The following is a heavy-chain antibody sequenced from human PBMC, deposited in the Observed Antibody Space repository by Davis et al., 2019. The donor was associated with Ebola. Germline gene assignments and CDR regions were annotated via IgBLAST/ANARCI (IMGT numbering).Heavy chain of an antibody. CDR1: GGSISSGGSY. J-gene: IGHJ6*02. V-gene: IGHV4-31*03. Sequence: PSETLSLTCTVSGGSISSGGSYWSWIRQHPGKGLEWIGYIYYSGSTYYNPSLKSRFTISVDTSKNQFSLKLSSVTAADTAVYYCARRLTQYYYDSSGYLIPVGVDGVDVWGQGTTVTVSS. D-gene: IGHD3-22*01. CDR2: IYYSGST. CDR3: ARRLTQYYYDSSGYLIPVGVDGVDV.